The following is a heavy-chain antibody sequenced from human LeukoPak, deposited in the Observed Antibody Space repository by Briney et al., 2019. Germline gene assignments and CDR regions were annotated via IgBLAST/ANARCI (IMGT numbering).Heavy chain of an antibody. CDR1: GFTFSSYG. CDR3: ARGSGNHFDYSGYYSY. J-gene: IGHJ4*02. V-gene: IGHV3-23*01. CDR2: ISGSGGST. D-gene: IGHD3-22*01. Sequence: GGSLRLSCAASGFTFSSYGMSWVRQAPGKGLEWVSAISGSGGSTYYADSVKGRFTISRDNSKNTLYLQMGSLRTEDMAVYYCARGSGNHFDYSGYYSYWGQGTLVTVSS.